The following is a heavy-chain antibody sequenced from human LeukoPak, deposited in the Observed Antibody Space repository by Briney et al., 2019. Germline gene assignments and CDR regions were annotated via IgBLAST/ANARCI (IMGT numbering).Heavy chain of an antibody. Sequence: GGSLRLSCAASGFTFSSYGMHWVRQAPGKGLEWVAFIRYDGSNKYYVDSVKGRFTISRDNSKNTLYLQMNSLRAEDTAVYYCAKEREVGAGRTYLLLYYFDYWGQRTLVTVSS. CDR1: GFTFSSYG. D-gene: IGHD6-13*01. CDR3: AKEREVGAGRTYLLLYYFDY. J-gene: IGHJ4*02. V-gene: IGHV3-30*02. CDR2: IRYDGSNK.